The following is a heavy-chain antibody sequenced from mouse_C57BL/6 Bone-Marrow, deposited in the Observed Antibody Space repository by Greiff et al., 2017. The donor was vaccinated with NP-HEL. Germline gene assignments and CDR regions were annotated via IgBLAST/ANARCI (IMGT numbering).Heavy chain of an antibody. D-gene: IGHD2-1*01. J-gene: IGHJ1*03. CDR3: ARAPIYYGNYGYFDV. Sequence: VQLQQSGPSLVRPSQTLSLTCTVTGFSINSDCYWIWIRQFPGNKLEYIGYTFYSGITYYNPSLESRTYITRDTSKNQFSLKLSSVTTEDTATYYCARAPIYYGNYGYFDVWGTGTTVTVSS. CDR2: TFYSGIT. V-gene: IGHV3-3*01. CDR1: GFSINSDCY.